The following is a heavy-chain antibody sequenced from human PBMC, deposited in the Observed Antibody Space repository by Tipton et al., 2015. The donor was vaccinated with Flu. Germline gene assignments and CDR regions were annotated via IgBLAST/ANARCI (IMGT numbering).Heavy chain of an antibody. CDR1: GAPVRGGIYS. D-gene: IGHD5-12*01. CDR3: ARDLRGYSGYTGGDAFDV. CDR2: ISHTGT. J-gene: IGHJ3*01. V-gene: IGHV4-30-2*01. Sequence: TLSLTCAVSGAPVRGGIYSWNWIRQPPGKGLEWIGSISHTGTYYKPSLRTRAAISADRSKNQFSLELTSVTAADTAKYYCARDLRGYSGYTGGDAFDVWGQGTMVTVSS.